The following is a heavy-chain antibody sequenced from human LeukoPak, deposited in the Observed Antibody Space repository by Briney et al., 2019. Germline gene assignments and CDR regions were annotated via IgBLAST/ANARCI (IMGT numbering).Heavy chain of an antibody. CDR3: ARISLYYDILTGHLSWFDP. CDR1: GGSFSSYF. CDR2: IYPSGNT. Sequence: SETLSLTCSVSGGSFSSYFWSWVRQPAGKGLEWIGRIYPSGNTNYNPSLKSRVTLSVDTSKTQFSLRLSSVTAADTAVYYCARISLYYDILTGHLSWFDPWGQGTLVTVSS. J-gene: IGHJ5*02. V-gene: IGHV4-4*07. D-gene: IGHD3-9*01.